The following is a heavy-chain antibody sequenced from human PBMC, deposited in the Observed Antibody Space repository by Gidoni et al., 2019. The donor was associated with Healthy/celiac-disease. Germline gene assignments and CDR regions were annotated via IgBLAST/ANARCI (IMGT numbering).Heavy chain of an antibody. CDR1: GFTFSSYA. Sequence: EVQLLESGGGLVQPGGSLRLSCAASGFTFSSYAMSWVRQAPGKGLEWVSAISGSGGSTYYADSVKGRFTISRDNSKNTLYLQMNSLRAEDTAVYYCAKDGSHSSQQPLTKYNWFDPWGQGTLVTVSS. V-gene: IGHV3-23*01. CDR3: AKDGSHSSQQPLTKYNWFDP. J-gene: IGHJ5*02. CDR2: ISGSGGST. D-gene: IGHD6-13*01.